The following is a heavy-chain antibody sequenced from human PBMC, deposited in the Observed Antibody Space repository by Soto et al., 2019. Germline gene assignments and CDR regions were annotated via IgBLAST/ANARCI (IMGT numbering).Heavy chain of an antibody. CDR2: INPGSGTT. D-gene: IGHD3-10*01. CDR1: GYTFLIYF. Sequence: QEQLLQSGAEVKKPGASVTVSCKASGYTFLIYFVHWVRQAPGQGLEWMGIINPGSGTTTYSQQFQGRVIMTSDTSTNTVHMAMTSLTSEDTAVYFCAREKTLDGSGRRHYYGMDVWGQGTAVSVSS. V-gene: IGHV1-46*01. CDR3: AREKTLDGSGRRHYYGMDV. J-gene: IGHJ6*02.